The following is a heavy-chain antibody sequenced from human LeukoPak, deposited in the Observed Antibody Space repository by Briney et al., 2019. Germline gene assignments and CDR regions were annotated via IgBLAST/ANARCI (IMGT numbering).Heavy chain of an antibody. J-gene: IGHJ4*02. CDR3: ATSHDSAGND. V-gene: IGHV3-7*01. CDR1: GFTFSDYW. Sequence: GVSLRLSCAASGFTFSDYWMDWVRQAPGKGLEGVANIRHDGNAKNYVPSVRGRFTISRDNAKNSLYLQMNSLTVEDTAVYYCATSHDSAGNDWGQGTLVTVSS. D-gene: IGHD2-15*01. CDR2: IRHDGNAK.